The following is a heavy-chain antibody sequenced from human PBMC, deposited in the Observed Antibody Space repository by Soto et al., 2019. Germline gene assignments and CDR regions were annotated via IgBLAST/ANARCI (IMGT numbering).Heavy chain of an antibody. V-gene: IGHV1-69-2*01. Sequence: EVQLVQSGAEVKKPGATVKLSCKVSGYTFTDYYVHWVQQAPGKGLEWVGLVDSADGETIYAEKFQGRVTMTADTSTDTAYMELTSLRSEDAAVYYCGTVGRLGSTGASTYGMDVWGQGTTVTVSS. CDR1: GYTFTDYY. D-gene: IGHD1-26*01. J-gene: IGHJ6*02. CDR2: VDSADGET. CDR3: GTVGRLGSTGASTYGMDV.